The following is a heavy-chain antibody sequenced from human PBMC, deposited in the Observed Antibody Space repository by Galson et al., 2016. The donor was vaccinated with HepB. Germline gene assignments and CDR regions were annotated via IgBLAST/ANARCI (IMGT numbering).Heavy chain of an antibody. V-gene: IGHV4-59*12. CDR1: GGSTDGYY. CDR2: ISYIGST. CDR3: AVRSSSWLGFDI. J-gene: IGHJ3*02. Sequence: ETLSLTCTISGGSTDGYYWHWIRQPPGKGLEWIGHISYIGSTYYSPSLKSRVMISLGTSNQQCSLRLTSVTAADTSVYYCAVRSSSWLGFDIWGQGTLVTVSS. D-gene: IGHD6-6*01.